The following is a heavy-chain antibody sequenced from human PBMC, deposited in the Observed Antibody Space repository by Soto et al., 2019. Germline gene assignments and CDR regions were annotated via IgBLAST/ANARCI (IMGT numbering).Heavy chain of an antibody. D-gene: IGHD6-19*01. Sequence: GGSLRLSCVASGFTFSDYYMSWIRQAPGKGLEWVSYISSSGSTIYYADSVKGRFTISRDNAKNSLYLQMNSLRAEDTAVYYCAREWAVAGTRSFDYWGQGTLVTVSS. J-gene: IGHJ4*02. CDR3: AREWAVAGTRSFDY. CDR1: GFTFSDYY. CDR2: ISSSGSTI. V-gene: IGHV3-11*01.